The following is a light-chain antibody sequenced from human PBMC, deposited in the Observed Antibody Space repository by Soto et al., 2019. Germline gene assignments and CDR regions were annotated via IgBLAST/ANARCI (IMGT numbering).Light chain of an antibody. CDR2: GAS. Sequence: EVVMTQSPATLSVSPGERATLSCRASQSVSSNVAWYEQKPGQAXXXXXXGASXRATGIPARFSGSGSGTEFTLPIRSLQSEDFAVYFCQQYNNWPPITFGQGTRLEIK. J-gene: IGKJ5*01. CDR1: QSVSSN. V-gene: IGKV3-15*01. CDR3: QQYNNWPPIT.